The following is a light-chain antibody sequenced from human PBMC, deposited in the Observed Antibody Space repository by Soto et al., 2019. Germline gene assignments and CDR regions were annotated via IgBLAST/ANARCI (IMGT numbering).Light chain of an antibody. Sequence: DIQVTQSPATPSAFVGDRVTISCRARQSIGTWLAWYQQKPGEAPKLLIYDASTLESGVPSRFSGSGSGTEFTLTISSLQPEDVATYYCQEYNSYPVSFGQGTRLDI. CDR2: DAS. CDR3: QEYNSYPVS. V-gene: IGKV1-5*01. CDR1: QSIGTW. J-gene: IGKJ5*01.